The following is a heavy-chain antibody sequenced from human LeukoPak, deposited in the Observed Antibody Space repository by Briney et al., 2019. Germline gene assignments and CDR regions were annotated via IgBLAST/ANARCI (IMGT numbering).Heavy chain of an antibody. V-gene: IGHV4-30-2*01. J-gene: IGHJ6*02. D-gene: IGHD3-3*01. CDR2: IYHSGST. Sequence: SETLSLTCAVSGGSISSGGYSWSWIRQPPGKGLEWLGYIYHSGSTYYNPSLKSRVTISVDRSKNQFSLKLSSVTAADTAVYYCARNRNDFWSGGYYYYGMDVWGQGTTVTVSS. CDR1: GGSISSGGYS. CDR3: ARNRNDFWSGGYYYYGMDV.